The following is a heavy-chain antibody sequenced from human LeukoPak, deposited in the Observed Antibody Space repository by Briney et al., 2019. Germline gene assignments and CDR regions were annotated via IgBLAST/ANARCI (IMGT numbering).Heavy chain of an antibody. Sequence: GASVKVSCKASGYTFTGYYMHWVRQSPGQGLEWMGWINPNSGGTNYAQKFQGRVTMTRDTSISTAYMELSRLRSDDTAVYYCARYSGSSLDAFDIWGQGTMVTVSS. D-gene: IGHD1-26*01. CDR1: GYTFTGYY. J-gene: IGHJ3*02. CDR2: INPNSGGT. V-gene: IGHV1-2*02. CDR3: ARYSGSSLDAFDI.